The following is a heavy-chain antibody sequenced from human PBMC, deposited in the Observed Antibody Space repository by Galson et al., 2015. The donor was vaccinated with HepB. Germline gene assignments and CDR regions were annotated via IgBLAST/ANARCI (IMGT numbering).Heavy chain of an antibody. D-gene: IGHD3-3*01. V-gene: IGHV2-5*02. CDR2: VYWDDDK. CDR3: AHSLGWGDFWSGYSSRDHYYMDV. J-gene: IGHJ6*03. CDR1: GFSLSTSGVG. Sequence: PALVKPTQTLTLTCTFSGFSLSTSGVGVGWIRQPPGKALEWLALVYWDDDKRYSPSLKSRLTITKDTSKNQVVLTMTNMDPVDTATYYCAHSLGWGDFWSGYSSRDHYYMDVWGKGTTVTVSS.